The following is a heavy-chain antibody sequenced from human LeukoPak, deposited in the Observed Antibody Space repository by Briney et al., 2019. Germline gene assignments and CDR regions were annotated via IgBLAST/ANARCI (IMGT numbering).Heavy chain of an antibody. V-gene: IGHV4-34*01. D-gene: IGHD1-14*01. CDR2: INHSGST. CDR1: GGSFSGYY. Sequence: SETLSLTCAVYGGSFSGYYWSWIRQPPGKGLEWIGEINHSGSTNYNPSLKSRVTISIDTSKNQFSLKLSSVTAADTAVYFCARHSAYLNPFDYWGQGTLVTVSS. J-gene: IGHJ4*02. CDR3: ARHSAYLNPFDY.